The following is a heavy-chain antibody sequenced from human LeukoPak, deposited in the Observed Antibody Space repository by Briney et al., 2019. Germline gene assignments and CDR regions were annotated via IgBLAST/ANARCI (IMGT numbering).Heavy chain of an antibody. V-gene: IGHV4-39*07. CDR3: ARDSPTYNWNDVYFDY. CDR2: IYTSGST. Sequence: NPSETLSLTCTVSGGSISSSSYYWGWIRQPPGKGLEWIGRIYTSGSTNYNPSLKSRVTMPVDTSKNQLSLKLSSVTAADTAVYYCARDSPTYNWNDVYFDYWGQGTLVTVSS. D-gene: IGHD1-1*01. J-gene: IGHJ4*02. CDR1: GGSISSSSYY.